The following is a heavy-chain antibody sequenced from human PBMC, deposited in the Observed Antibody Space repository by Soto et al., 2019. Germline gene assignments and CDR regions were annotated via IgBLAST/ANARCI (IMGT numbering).Heavy chain of an antibody. D-gene: IGHD6-13*01. V-gene: IGHV3-15*07. Sequence: DVQLVESGGGLVKPGGSLRLSCAASGFTFSNAWMNWVRQAPGKGLEWVGRIKSKTDGGTTDDAALVKGRFTISRDDSKNTLYLQMNSLKTEDTAVHYCTTKGIAAAGTSLNYWGQGTLVTVSS. J-gene: IGHJ4*02. CDR2: IKSKTDGGTT. CDR3: TTKGIAAAGTSLNY. CDR1: GFTFSNAW.